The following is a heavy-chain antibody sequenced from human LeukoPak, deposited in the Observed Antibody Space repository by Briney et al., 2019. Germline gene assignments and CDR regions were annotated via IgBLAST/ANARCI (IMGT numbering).Heavy chain of an antibody. D-gene: IGHD3-10*01. J-gene: IGHJ4*02. CDR1: GGSFSGYY. CDR2: IYYSGGT. V-gene: IGHV4-30-4*08. Sequence: SETLSLTCAVYGGSFSGYYWSWIRQPPGKGLEWIGYIYYSGGTYYNPSLKSRVTISVDTSKNQFSLKLSSVTAADTAVYYCAREPRITMVRGVSWGQGTLVTVSS. CDR3: AREPRITMVRGVS.